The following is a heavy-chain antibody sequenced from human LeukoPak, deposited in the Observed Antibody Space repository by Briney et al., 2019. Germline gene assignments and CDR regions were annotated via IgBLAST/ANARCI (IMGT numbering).Heavy chain of an antibody. CDR2: IWYDGSNK. Sequence: PGRSLRLSCAASGFTFSSYGMHWVRQAPGKGLEWVAVIWYDGSNKYYADSVKGRFTISRDNSKNTLYLQMNSLRAEDTAVHYCARGYSSSLDYWGQGTLVTVSS. CDR1: GFTFSSYG. J-gene: IGHJ4*02. V-gene: IGHV3-33*01. CDR3: ARGYSSSLDY. D-gene: IGHD6-13*01.